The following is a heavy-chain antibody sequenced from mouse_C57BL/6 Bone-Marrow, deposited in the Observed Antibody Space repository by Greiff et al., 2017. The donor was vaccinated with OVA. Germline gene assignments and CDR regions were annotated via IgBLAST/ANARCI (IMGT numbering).Heavy chain of an antibody. J-gene: IGHJ3*01. CDR1: GYTFTSYT. D-gene: IGHD2-1*01. Sequence: QVQLQQSGAELARPGASVKMSCKASGYTFTSYTMHWVKQRPGQGLEWIGYINPSSGYTKYNQKFKDKATLTADKSSSTAYMQLSSLTSEDSAVYYCARRGAFYYGNYSFAYWGQWTLVAVSA. CDR2: INPSSGYT. V-gene: IGHV1-4*01. CDR3: ARRGAFYYGNYSFAY.